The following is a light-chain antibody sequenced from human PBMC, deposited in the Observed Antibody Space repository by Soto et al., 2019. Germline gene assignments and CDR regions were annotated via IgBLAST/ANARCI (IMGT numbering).Light chain of an antibody. CDR1: QAVSTN. J-gene: IGKJ2*03. CDR3: HHYNDWAPYS. CDR2: GAS. V-gene: IGKV3-15*01. Sequence: ETVLTQSPAALSVAPGERVTFSCRASQAVSTNFAWFQQKPGQSPRLLIYGASKRATGISDRFNGSGSGKDFTLTISNLQSDDSAVYYCHHYNDWAPYSIGQGTKLEIK.